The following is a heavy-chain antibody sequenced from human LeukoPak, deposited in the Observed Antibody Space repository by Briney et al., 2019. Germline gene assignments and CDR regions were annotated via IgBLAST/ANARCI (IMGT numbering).Heavy chain of an antibody. D-gene: IGHD3-9*01. CDR1: GFTFTSHW. Sequence: GGSLRLSCTASGFTFTSHWMHWVRQVPGKGLVWVSRINGDGSGTNHADSVKGRFTISRDNSKNTLYLQMNSLRAEDTAVYYCASSSYDFLTGYYGLGYWGQGTLVTVSS. V-gene: IGHV3-74*01. CDR3: ASSSYDFLTGYYGLGY. J-gene: IGHJ4*02. CDR2: INGDGSGT.